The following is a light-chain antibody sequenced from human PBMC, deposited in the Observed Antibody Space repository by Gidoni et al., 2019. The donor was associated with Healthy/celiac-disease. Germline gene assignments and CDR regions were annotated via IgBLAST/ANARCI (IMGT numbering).Light chain of an antibody. V-gene: IGKV4-1*01. CDR2: WAS. J-gene: IGKJ4*01. CDR1: QSVLYSSNNKNY. CDR3: QQYYSTPLT. Sequence: DIVMTQSPDSLAVSLGERATINCKSSQSVLYSSNNKNYLAWYQQKPGQPPKLLIYWASTRESGVPDRFSGSGSGTDFTLTISSLQAEAVAVYYCQQYYSTPLTFXGXTKVEIK.